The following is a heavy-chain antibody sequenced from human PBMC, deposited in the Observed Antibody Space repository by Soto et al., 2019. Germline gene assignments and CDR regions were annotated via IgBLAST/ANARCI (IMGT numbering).Heavy chain of an antibody. CDR2: ISSSSSYI. CDR1: GFTFSSYS. D-gene: IGHD1-1*01. CDR3: AREGGNWNDVRY. Sequence: GESLKISFAASGFTFSSYSMTWVRQAPGKGLEWVSSISSSSSYIYYADSVKGRFTISRDNAKNSLYLQMNRLRAEDTAVYYCAREGGNWNDVRYWGQGTLVTVSS. V-gene: IGHV3-21*01. J-gene: IGHJ4*02.